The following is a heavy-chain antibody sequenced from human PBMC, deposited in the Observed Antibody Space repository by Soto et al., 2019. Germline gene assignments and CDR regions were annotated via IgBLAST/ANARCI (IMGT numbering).Heavy chain of an antibody. CDR3: ARAPYYYDSSGYWAY. J-gene: IGHJ4*02. V-gene: IGHV3-33*01. D-gene: IGHD3-22*01. CDR1: GFTFSSYG. Sequence: GGSLRLSCAASGFTFSSYGMHWVRQAPGKGLEWVAVIWYDGSNKYYADSVKGRFTISRDNSKNTLYLQMNSLRAEDTAVYYCARAPYYYDSSGYWAYWGQGTLVTVSS. CDR2: IWYDGSNK.